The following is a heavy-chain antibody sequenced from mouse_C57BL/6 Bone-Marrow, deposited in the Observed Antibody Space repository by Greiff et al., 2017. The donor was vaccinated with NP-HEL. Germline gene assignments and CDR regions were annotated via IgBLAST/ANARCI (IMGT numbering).Heavy chain of an antibody. CDR1: GFTFSDYG. V-gene: IGHV5-17*01. CDR2: ISSGSSTI. J-gene: IGHJ4*01. Sequence: EVMLVESGGGLVKPGGSLKLSCAASGFTFSDYGMHWVRQAPEKGLEWVAYISSGSSTIYYADTVKGRFTISRDNAKNTLFLQMTSLRSEDTAMYYCARPGFPYAMDYWGQGTSVTVSS. CDR3: ARPGFPYAMDY.